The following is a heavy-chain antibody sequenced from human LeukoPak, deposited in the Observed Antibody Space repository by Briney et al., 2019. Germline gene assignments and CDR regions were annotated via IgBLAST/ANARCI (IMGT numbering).Heavy chain of an antibody. J-gene: IGHJ4*01. Sequence: SGRSLRLSCAASGFTFDNYAMHWVRQAPGKGLEWVSGIAWNSGNTGFADSVKGRFTVSRDNAENSLYLEMNSLTPEDTAFYFCAKDMNSYGSGSSYNPWGPFDSWGQEPWSPSRQ. CDR2: IAWNSGNT. CDR3: AKDMNSYGSGSSYNPWGPFDS. D-gene: IGHD3-10*01. V-gene: IGHV3-9*01. CDR1: GFTFDNYA.